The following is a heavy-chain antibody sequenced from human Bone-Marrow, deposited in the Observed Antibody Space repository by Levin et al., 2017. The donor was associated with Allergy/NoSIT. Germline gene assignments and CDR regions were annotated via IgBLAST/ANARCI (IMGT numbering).Heavy chain of an antibody. CDR2: ISYDGTNE. V-gene: IGHV3-30*04. J-gene: IGHJ4*02. CDR1: GFNFNTYA. CDR3: ARDPDRYCRDSTCHGLWRY. D-gene: IGHD3-16*02. Sequence: GGSLRLSCEVSGFNFNTYAMHWVRQVPGTGLEWLAVISYDGTNEYYADTVKGRFSVSRDDSKNTLYLQMNILRPDDTGVYYCARDPDRYCRDSTCHGLWRYWGQGTLVTVSS.